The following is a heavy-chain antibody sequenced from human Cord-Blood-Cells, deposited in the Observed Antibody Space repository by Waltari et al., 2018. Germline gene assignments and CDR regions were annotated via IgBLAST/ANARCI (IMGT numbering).Heavy chain of an antibody. CDR2: TNPSGGST. CDR3: ARDRGVRGVIDY. V-gene: IGHV1-46*01. Sequence: QVQLVQSGAEVKKPGASVKVSCKASGYTFTSYYMHWVRQAPGQGLEWMGITNPSGGSTSYAQKFQGRVTMTRDTSTSTVYMELSSLRSEDTAVYYCARDRGVRGVIDYWGQGTLVTVSS. J-gene: IGHJ4*02. D-gene: IGHD3-10*01. CDR1: GYTFTSYY.